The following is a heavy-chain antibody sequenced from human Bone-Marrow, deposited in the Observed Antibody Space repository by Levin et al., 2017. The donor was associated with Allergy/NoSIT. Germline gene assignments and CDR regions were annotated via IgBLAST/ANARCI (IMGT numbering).Heavy chain of an antibody. V-gene: IGHV3-48*03. Sequence: GGSLRLSCAASGFTFSSYEMNWVRQAPGKGLEWVSYISSSGSTIYYADSVKGRFTISRDNAKNSLYLQMNSLRAEDTAVYYCARGDPQLLWFGELLWAPFDYWGQGTLVTVSS. CDR2: ISSSGSTI. CDR3: ARGDPQLLWFGELLWAPFDY. CDR1: GFTFSSYE. D-gene: IGHD3-10*01. J-gene: IGHJ4*02.